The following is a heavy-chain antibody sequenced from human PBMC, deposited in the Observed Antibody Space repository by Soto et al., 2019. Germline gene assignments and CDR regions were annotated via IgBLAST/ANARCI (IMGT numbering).Heavy chain of an antibody. CDR2: IDWDDDK. J-gene: IGHJ6*02. CDR3: ARTYCSSTSCYIGYYGMDV. D-gene: IGHD2-2*02. CDR1: GFSLSTSGMR. V-gene: IGHV2-70*04. Sequence: SGPTLVNPTQTHTLTCTFSGFSLSTSGMRVSWIRQPPGKALEWLARIDWDDDKFYSTSLKTRLTISKDTSKNQVVLTMTNMDPVDTATYYCARTYCSSTSCYIGYYGMDVWGQGTTVTVSS.